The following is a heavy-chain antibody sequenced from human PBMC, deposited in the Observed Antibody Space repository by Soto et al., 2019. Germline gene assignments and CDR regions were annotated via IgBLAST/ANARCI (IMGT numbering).Heavy chain of an antibody. CDR2: ITSDTATI. Sequence: EVQLVESRGGMVQPGGSLRLSCAASGFTFNIYSMNWVRQAPGKGLEWVSYITSDTATIHYADSVRGRFTISRDNAENSLFMQINSLRDEDTAAYYCARSVAGHFDYWGQGALVTVSS. V-gene: IGHV3-48*02. D-gene: IGHD6-19*01. J-gene: IGHJ4*02. CDR3: ARSVAGHFDY. CDR1: GFTFNIYS.